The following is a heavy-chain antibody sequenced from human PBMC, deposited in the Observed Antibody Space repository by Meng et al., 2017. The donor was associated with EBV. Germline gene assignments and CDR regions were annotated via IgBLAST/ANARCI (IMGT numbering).Heavy chain of an antibody. CDR3: ASESGRGYTPDY. V-gene: IGHV1-69*01. Sequence: QLQLVQSAAEVKKPGSSVKVSCKTSGGPFRNYAISWVRQAPGQGLEWLGGFLPTLGAPNYAQKFHGRVSITADESTSTHYMDLSSLRSEDTAVYYCASESGRGYTPDYWGQGTLVTVSS. CDR1: GGPFRNYA. J-gene: IGHJ4*02. CDR2: FLPTLGAP. D-gene: IGHD3-10*01.